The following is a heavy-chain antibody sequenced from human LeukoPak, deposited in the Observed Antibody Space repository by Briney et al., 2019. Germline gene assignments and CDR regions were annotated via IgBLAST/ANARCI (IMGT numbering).Heavy chain of an antibody. J-gene: IGHJ3*02. V-gene: IGHV3-9*01. CDR1: GFTFDDYA. CDR2: ISWNSDSI. CDR3: AKVEMAVISNPTAFDI. Sequence: QPGRSLRLSCAASGFTFDDYAMHWVRHAPGKGLEWVSGISWNSDSIDYADSVKGRFTISRDNAKNSLYLQMNSLRAEDTALYYCAKVEMAVISNPTAFDIWGQGTMVTVSS. D-gene: IGHD5-24*01.